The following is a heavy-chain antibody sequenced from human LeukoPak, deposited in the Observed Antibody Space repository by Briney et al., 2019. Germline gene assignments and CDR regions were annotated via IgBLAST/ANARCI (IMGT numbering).Heavy chain of an antibody. D-gene: IGHD5-12*01. J-gene: IGHJ5*02. CDR1: GGSLSGYY. CDR3: ARGSWISGYQGA. Sequence: SETLSLTCAVYGGSLSGYYWSWIRQPPGKGLEWIGEINHSGSTNYNPSLKSRVTISVDTSKNQFSLKLSSVTAADTAVYYCARGSWISGYQGAWGQGTLVTVSS. V-gene: IGHV4-34*01. CDR2: INHSGST.